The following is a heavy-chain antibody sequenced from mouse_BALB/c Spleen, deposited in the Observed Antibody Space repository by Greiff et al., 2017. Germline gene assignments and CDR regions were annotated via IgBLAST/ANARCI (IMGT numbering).Heavy chain of an antibody. V-gene: IGHV3-8*02. D-gene: IGHD2-2*01. CDR1: GDSITSGY. CDR2: ISYSGST. J-gene: IGHJ2*01. CDR3: ARSYGYDRSYYFDY. Sequence: EVQLQQSGPSLVKPSQTLSLTCSVTGDSITSGYWNWIRKFPGNKLEYMGYISYSGSTYYNPSLKSRISITRDTSKNQYYLQLNSVTTEDTATYYCARSYGYDRSYYFDYWGQGTTLTVSS.